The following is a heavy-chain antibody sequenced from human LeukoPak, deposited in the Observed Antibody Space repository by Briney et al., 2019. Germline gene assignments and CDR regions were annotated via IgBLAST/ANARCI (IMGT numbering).Heavy chain of an antibody. D-gene: IGHD3-9*01. CDR2: ISGSGGST. CDR1: GFTFSSYA. CDR3: AKDQSGRYFGWLFPRYYFDY. Sequence: GGSLRLSCAASGFTFSSYAMSWVRQAPGKGVEWVSAISGSGGSTYYADSVKGRFTISRDNSKNTLYLQMNSLRAEDTAVYYCAKDQSGRYFGWLFPRYYFDYWGQGTLVTVSS. V-gene: IGHV3-23*01. J-gene: IGHJ4*02.